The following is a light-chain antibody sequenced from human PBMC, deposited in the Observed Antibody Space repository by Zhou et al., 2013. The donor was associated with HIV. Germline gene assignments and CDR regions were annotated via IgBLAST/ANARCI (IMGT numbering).Light chain of an antibody. CDR2: AIS. V-gene: IGKV1-39*01. Sequence: DIQMTQSPSSLSASLGDRVTITCRASQSITSHLNWCQQKPGKAPTLLIYAISSLQGGVPSRFSGSGFGTDFTLTISNLQPEDVGTYYCQQGYSVPYTFGQGTKLEI. J-gene: IGKJ2*01. CDR1: QSITSH. CDR3: QQGYSVPYT.